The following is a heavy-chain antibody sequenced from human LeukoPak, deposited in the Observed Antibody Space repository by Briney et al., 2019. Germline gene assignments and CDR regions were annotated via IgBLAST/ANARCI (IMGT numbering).Heavy chain of an antibody. CDR3: ARVHYGYSGYDNFDY. Sequence: PGGSLRLSCAASGFTFSSYGMHWVRQAPGKGLEWVAVISYDGSNKYYADSVKGRFTISRDNSKNTLYLQMNSLRAEDTAVYYCARVHYGYSGYDNFDYWGQGTLVTVSS. V-gene: IGHV3-30*03. D-gene: IGHD5-12*01. CDR2: ISYDGSNK. J-gene: IGHJ4*02. CDR1: GFTFSSYG.